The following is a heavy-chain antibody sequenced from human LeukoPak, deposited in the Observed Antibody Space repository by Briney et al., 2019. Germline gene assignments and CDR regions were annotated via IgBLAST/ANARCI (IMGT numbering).Heavy chain of an antibody. J-gene: IGHJ4*02. CDR1: GFTFDDYA. Sequence: GGSLRLSCAASGFTFDDYAMHWVRQAPGKGLEWVSGISWNSGSICYADSVKGRFTISRDNAKNSLYLQMNSLRAEDTALYYCAKDRIAAAGIGRYFDYWGQGTLVTVSS. D-gene: IGHD6-13*01. V-gene: IGHV3-9*01. CDR3: AKDRIAAAGIGRYFDY. CDR2: ISWNSGSI.